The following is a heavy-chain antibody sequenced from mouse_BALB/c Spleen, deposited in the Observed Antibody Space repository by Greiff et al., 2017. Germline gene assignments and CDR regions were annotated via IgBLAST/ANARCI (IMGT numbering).Heavy chain of an antibody. J-gene: IGHJ2*01. V-gene: IGHV5-17*02. CDR3: ARLRRAPYYFDY. Sequence: EVKLMESGGGLVQPGGSRKLSCAASGFTFSSFGMHWVRQAPEKGLEWVAYISSGSSTIYYADTVKGRFTISRDNPKNTLFLQMTSLRSEDTAMYYCARLRRAPYYFDYWGQGTTLTVSS. D-gene: IGHD3-3*01. CDR2: ISSGSSTI. CDR1: GFTFSSFG.